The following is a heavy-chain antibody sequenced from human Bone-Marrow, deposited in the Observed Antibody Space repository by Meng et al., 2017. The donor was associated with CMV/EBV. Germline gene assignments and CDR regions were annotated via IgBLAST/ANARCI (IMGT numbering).Heavy chain of an antibody. D-gene: IGHD3-16*01. CDR3: AKDWDSYGQNNRFDP. CDR1: GFTFSNYG. Sequence: SGFTFSNYGMDWVRQAPVKGLEWVAVIWYDGSNKNYADSVKGRFTISRDNSKNTLFLQMSSLRVEDTAVYYCAKDWDSYGQNNRFDPWGQGTLVTVSS. V-gene: IGHV3-33*06. J-gene: IGHJ5*02. CDR2: IWYDGSNK.